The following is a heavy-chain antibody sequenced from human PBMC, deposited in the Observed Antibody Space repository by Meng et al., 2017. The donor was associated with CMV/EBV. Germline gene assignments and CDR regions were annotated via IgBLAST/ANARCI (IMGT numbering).Heavy chain of an antibody. J-gene: IGHJ6*02. CDR3: ASSAGGHYYYYGMDV. Sequence: SVNVSCKASVYTFTSYGISWVRQAPGQGLEWMGWISAYNGNTNYAQKLQGRVTMTTDTSTSTAYMELRSLRSDDTAVYYCASSAGGHYYYYGMDVWGQGTTVTVSS. D-gene: IGHD3-10*01. CDR1: VYTFTSYG. V-gene: IGHV1-18*01. CDR2: ISAYNGNT.